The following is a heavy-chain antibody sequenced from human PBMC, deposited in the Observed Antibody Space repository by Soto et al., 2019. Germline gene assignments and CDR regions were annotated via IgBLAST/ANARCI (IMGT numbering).Heavy chain of an antibody. CDR1: GGSISSGGYY. CDR3: ARDLTMVRGGFQN. Sequence: TSETLSLTCTVSGGSISSGGYYWSWIRQHPGKGLEWIGYIYYSGSTYYNPSLKSRVTMSVDTSKNQFSLKLSSVTAADTAVYYCARDLTMVRGGFQNWGQGTLVTVSS. CDR2: IYYSGST. V-gene: IGHV4-31*03. D-gene: IGHD3-10*01. J-gene: IGHJ1*01.